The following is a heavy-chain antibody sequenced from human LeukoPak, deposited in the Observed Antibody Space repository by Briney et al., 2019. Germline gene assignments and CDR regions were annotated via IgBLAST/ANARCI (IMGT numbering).Heavy chain of an antibody. D-gene: IGHD6-13*01. CDR1: GFTFSNYG. V-gene: IGHV3-30*03. CDR2: ISYDGTKK. Sequence: GGSLRFSCAASGFTFSNYGMHWVRQAPGKGLEWVAVISYDGTKKYYADSVEGRFTISRDNSKNTLYLQMNSLRTEDTAVFYCARRYSSSSSWYSVDYWGQGTLVTVSS. CDR3: ARRYSSSSSWYSVDY. J-gene: IGHJ4*02.